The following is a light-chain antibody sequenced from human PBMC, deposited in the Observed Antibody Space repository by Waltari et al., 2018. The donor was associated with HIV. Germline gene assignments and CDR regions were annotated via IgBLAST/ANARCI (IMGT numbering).Light chain of an antibody. CDR2: DVT. J-gene: IGLJ3*02. V-gene: IGLV2-23*02. CDR3: CSFSPNGASWV. CDR1: ISDIGTSDL. Sequence: QSALTQPAPGSRPPGQSLTVSSPGTISDIGTSDLVSWYQQEPGKAPKLIIHDVTARPSGVSSRVSGSKSGNTAFLTISGLQVEDESLYFCCSFSPNGASWVFGGGTKVTVL.